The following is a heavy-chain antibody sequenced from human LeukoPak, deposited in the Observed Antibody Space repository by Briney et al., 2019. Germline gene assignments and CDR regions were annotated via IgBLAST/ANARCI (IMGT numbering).Heavy chain of an antibody. J-gene: IGHJ4*02. CDR2: ISGSADST. Sequence: GGSLGLSCAASGFTFSSYVMGWVRQAPGKGLEWVSVISGSADSTYYADSVKGRFTISRDNSKNTLYLQMNSLRVEDTAVYYCARAQYCSGGSCYPRYFDYWGQGTLVTVSS. CDR3: ARAQYCSGGSCYPRYFDY. CDR1: GFTFSSYV. D-gene: IGHD2-15*01. V-gene: IGHV3-23*01.